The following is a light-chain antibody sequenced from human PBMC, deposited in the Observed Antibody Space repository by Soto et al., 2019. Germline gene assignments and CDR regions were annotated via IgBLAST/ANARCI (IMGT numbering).Light chain of an antibody. Sequence: EIVLTQSPGTLSLSPGESATLSCRASRTVSNNFLVWYHQKPGQAPRLLIYDASNRATGIPDRFSGSGSRTDFTLTISRLEPEDFGLYYCPQYGGSLVTCGHGTRLEIK. CDR3: PQYGGSLVT. V-gene: IGKV3-20*01. J-gene: IGKJ5*01. CDR1: RTVSNNF. CDR2: DAS.